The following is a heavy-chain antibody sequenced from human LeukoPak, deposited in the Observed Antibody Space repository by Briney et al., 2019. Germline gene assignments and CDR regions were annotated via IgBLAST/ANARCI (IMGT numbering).Heavy chain of an antibody. D-gene: IGHD3-16*02. CDR1: RGSISSRSYY. CDR3: SRKLDDYVWGSYHHCP. J-gene: IGHJ5*02. Sequence: SETLSLTCTVTRGSISSRSYYWGCLRQPPGKGLEWLGSIQYGGTTYYNPSLKSRVTISVDTSKNQFSRNLSSVTAADTVVYYCSRKLDDYVWGSYHHCPWGQGTLVTVSS. CDR2: IQYGGTT. V-gene: IGHV4-39*01.